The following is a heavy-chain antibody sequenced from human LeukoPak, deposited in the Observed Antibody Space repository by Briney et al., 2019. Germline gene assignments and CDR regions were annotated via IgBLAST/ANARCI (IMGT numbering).Heavy chain of an antibody. CDR1: GFTFSSYG. CDR2: IWYDGSNK. J-gene: IGHJ4*02. Sequence: PGGSLRLSCAASGFTFSSYGMHWVRQAPGKGLEWVAVIWYDGSNKYYADSVKGRFTISRDNSKNTLYLQMNSLRAEDTAVYYCARDRGSYVFPVGFRAYWGQGTLVTVSS. V-gene: IGHV3-33*01. CDR3: ARDRGSYVFPVGFRAY. D-gene: IGHD1-26*01.